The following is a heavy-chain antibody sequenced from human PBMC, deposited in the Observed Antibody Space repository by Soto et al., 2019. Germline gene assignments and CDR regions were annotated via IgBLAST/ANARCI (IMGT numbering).Heavy chain of an antibody. D-gene: IGHD3-16*01. J-gene: IGHJ4*02. Sequence: GGSLRLSCAASGFTFSSYWMSWVRQAPGKGLEWVANIKQDGSEKYYVDSVKGRFTISRDNAKNSLYLQMNSLRAEDTAVYYCASLWVNGGVITFGGVPDYWGQGTLVTVSS. CDR1: GFTFSSYW. CDR3: ASLWVNGGVITFGGVPDY. V-gene: IGHV3-7*01. CDR2: IKQDGSEK.